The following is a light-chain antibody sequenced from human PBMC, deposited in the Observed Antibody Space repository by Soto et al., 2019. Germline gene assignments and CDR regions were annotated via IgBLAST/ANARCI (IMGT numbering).Light chain of an antibody. V-gene: IGKV3-20*01. CDR2: GAS. J-gene: IGKJ2*01. CDR1: QSVPSSR. Sequence: EIVLTQSPGTLSLSPGERATLSCWASQSVPSSRVDWYQQKPGQAPRLLIYGASSRATGTPDRFSCSGSGTNFTLTISRLEPEDFAVYYCRQYGSSPRTFGQGTKLEI. CDR3: RQYGSSPRT.